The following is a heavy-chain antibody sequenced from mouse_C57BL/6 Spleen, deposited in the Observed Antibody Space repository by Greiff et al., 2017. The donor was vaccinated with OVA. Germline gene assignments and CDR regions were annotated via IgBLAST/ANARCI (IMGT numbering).Heavy chain of an antibody. J-gene: IGHJ3*01. CDR2: IYPGSGST. CDR1: GYTFTSYW. Sequence: QVQLQQPGAELVKPGASVKMSCKASGYTFTSYWITWVKQRPGQGLEWIGDIYPGSGSTNYNEKFKSKATLTVDKSSSTAYMQLSSLTSEDSAIYYCARSGAWFAYWGQGTLVTVSA. V-gene: IGHV1-55*01. D-gene: IGHD3-1*01. CDR3: ARSGAWFAY.